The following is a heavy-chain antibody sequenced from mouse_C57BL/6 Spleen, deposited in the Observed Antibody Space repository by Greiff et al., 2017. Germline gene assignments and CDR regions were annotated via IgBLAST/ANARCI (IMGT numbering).Heavy chain of an antibody. Sequence: EVQLQQSGPELVKPGASVKISCKASGYTFTDYYMNWVKQSHGKSLEWIGDINPNNGGTSYNQKFKGKATLTVDKSTSTAYMELRSLTSEDSAVYYCANYNGSSPRAMDYWGQGTSVTVSS. CDR1: GYTFTDYY. CDR3: ANYNGSSPRAMDY. CDR2: INPNNGGT. D-gene: IGHD1-1*01. J-gene: IGHJ4*01. V-gene: IGHV1-26*01.